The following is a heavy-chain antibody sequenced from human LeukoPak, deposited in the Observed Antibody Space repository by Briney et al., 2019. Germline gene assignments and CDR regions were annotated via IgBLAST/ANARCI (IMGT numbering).Heavy chain of an antibody. CDR1: GYTFTSYG. CDR3: AREGGYSGYDSPRGLD. Sequence: ASVKVSCKASGYTFTSYGISWVRQAPGQGLEWMGWISANNGKTNYAQKVQGRVTMTTDTSTSTAYMELRSLTSDDTAVYYCAREGGYSGYDSPRGLDWGQGTLVTVSS. J-gene: IGHJ4*02. D-gene: IGHD5-12*01. V-gene: IGHV1-18*01. CDR2: ISANNGKT.